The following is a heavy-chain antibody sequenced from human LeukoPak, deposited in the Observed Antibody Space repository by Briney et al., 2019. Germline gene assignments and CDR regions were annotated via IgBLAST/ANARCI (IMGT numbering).Heavy chain of an antibody. V-gene: IGHV3-21*01. CDR3: ASIIEFWSGYYNEY. CDR1: GFTFSSYN. CDR2: ITSSSYM. J-gene: IGHJ4*02. Sequence: GGSLRLSCAASGFTFSSYNMNWVRQAPGKGLEWVSSITSSSYMYYADSVKGRFTISRDNAKNSLYLQMNSLRAEDTAVYYCASIIEFWSGYYNEYWGQGTLVTVSS. D-gene: IGHD3-3*01.